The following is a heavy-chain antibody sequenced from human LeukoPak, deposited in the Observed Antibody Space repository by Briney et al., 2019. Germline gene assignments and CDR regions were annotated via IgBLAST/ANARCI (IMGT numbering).Heavy chain of an antibody. CDR1: GYTFTGYY. D-gene: IGHD6-13*01. J-gene: IGHJ4*02. V-gene: IGHV1-2*06. CDR2: INPNSGGT. Sequence: GASVKVSCKASGYTFTGYYMHWVRQAPGQGLEWMGRINPNSGGTNYAQKFQGRVTMTRDTSISTAYMELSRLRSDDTAVYYCTRPRRGSSWYDYWGQGTLVTVSS. CDR3: TRPRRGSSWYDY.